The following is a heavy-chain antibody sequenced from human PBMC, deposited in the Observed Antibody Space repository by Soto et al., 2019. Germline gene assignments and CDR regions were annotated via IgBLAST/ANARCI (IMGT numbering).Heavy chain of an antibody. D-gene: IGHD2-2*01. CDR2: ISGSGGST. CDR1: GFTFSSYA. V-gene: IGHV3-23*01. J-gene: IGHJ4*02. CDR3: AKDTRSTSVGFDY. Sequence: GGSLRLSXAASGFTFSSYAMSWVRQAPGKGLEWVSAISGSGGSTYYADSVKGRFTISRDNSKNTLYLQMNSLRAEDTAVYYCAKDTRSTSVGFDYWGQGTLVTVSS.